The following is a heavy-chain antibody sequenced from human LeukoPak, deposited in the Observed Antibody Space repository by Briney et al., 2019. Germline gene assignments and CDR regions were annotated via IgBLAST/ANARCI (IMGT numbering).Heavy chain of an antibody. CDR2: INHSGYT. CDR3: SRQVVGNDY. D-gene: IGHD3-22*01. CDR1: GESSFSSYY. V-gene: IGHV4-34*01. Sequence: SETLSLTCAVYGESSFSSYYWSWIRQTPGGALEWIGEINHSGYTNYNPSLKSQVTLSIDTSTNQFSLRVTSVTAADTAVYYCSRQVVGNDYWGQGTLVTVSS. J-gene: IGHJ4*02.